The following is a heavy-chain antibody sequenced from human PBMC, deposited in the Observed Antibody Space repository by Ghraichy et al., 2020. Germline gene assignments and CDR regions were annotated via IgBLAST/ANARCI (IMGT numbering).Heavy chain of an antibody. CDR3: ARHNSRNYLVDY. D-gene: IGHD2/OR15-2a*01. V-gene: IGHV4-59*08. Sequence: SETLSLTCSGSGVSMSSDYWSWIRQPPGKGLEWIGFISYSGNTKYNPSLKSRVTISVDKSKKQLSLKLNSVNDAEKGVYYCARHNSRNYLVDYWGQGALVTVSS. CDR2: ISYSGNT. J-gene: IGHJ4*02. CDR1: GVSMSSDY.